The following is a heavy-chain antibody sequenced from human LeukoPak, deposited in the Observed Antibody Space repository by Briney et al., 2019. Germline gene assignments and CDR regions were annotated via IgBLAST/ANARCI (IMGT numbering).Heavy chain of an antibody. CDR3: ARSYARNDAFDI. CDR1: GFTFSTYD. CDR2: ISGSGVST. Sequence: GGSLRLSCAASGFTFSTYDMSWVRQAPGKGLEWVSGISGSGVSTYYADSVKGRFTISRDNSKNTLYLQMNSLRAEDTAVYYCARSYARNDAFDIWGQGTMVTVSS. V-gene: IGHV3-23*01. J-gene: IGHJ3*02. D-gene: IGHD3-16*01.